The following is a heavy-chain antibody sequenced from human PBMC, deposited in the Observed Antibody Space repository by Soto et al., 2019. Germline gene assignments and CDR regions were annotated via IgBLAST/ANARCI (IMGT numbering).Heavy chain of an antibody. CDR1: GFTFSSYA. V-gene: IGHV3-23*01. Sequence: PGGSLRLSCAASGFTFSSYAMSWVRQAPGKGLEWVSGISGSGGSTYYADSVKGRFTISRDNSKNTLYLQMNSLRAEDTAVYFCTRQTDAVQWLVVPTDYNFDYWGQGTLVTVSS. D-gene: IGHD6-19*01. CDR3: TRQTDAVQWLVVPTDYNFDY. CDR2: ISGSGGST. J-gene: IGHJ4*02.